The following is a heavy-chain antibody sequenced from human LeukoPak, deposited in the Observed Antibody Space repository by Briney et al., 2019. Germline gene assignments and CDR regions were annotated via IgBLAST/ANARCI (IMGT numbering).Heavy chain of an antibody. CDR1: GFSLSGYW. V-gene: IGHV3-7*04. CDR2: IKPDGSDK. CDR3: ARDLDY. J-gene: IGHJ4*02. Sequence: GGSLRLSCAASGFSLSGYWMSWVRQAPGKGLEWVAKIKPDGSDKYYMESVKGRFTISRDNAKDSLFLEMSSLRAEDTAVYYCARDLDYWGQGTLVTVSS.